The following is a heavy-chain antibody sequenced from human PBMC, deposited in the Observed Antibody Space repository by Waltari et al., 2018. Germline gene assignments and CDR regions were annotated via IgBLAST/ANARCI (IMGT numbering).Heavy chain of an antibody. J-gene: IGHJ4*02. CDR1: GFSLSTSGVG. CDR2: IYWNDDK. CDR3: AHVGTGGLFRPIRPYYFDY. D-gene: IGHD3-10*01. Sequence: QITLKESGPTLVKPTQTLTLTCTFSGFSLSTSGVGVGWIRQPPGKALEWLARIYWNDDKRSSPSLKSRLTITKDTSKNQVVLTMTNMDPVDTATYYCAHVGTGGLFRPIRPYYFDYWGQGTLVTVSS. V-gene: IGHV2-5*01.